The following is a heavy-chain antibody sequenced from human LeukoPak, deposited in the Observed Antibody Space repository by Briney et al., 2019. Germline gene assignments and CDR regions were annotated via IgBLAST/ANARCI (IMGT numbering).Heavy chain of an antibody. CDR2: IWYDGSNK. CDR3: AKVQRFHYYYGMDV. CDR1: GFTFSSYG. D-gene: IGHD2/OR15-2a*01. V-gene: IGHV3-33*06. J-gene: IGHJ6*02. Sequence: GGSLRLSCAASGFTFSSYGMDWVRQAPGKGLEWVAVIWYDGSNKYYAASVKGRFTISRDNSKNTLYLQMNTLRAEDTAVYYCAKVQRFHYYYGMDVWGQGTTVTVSS.